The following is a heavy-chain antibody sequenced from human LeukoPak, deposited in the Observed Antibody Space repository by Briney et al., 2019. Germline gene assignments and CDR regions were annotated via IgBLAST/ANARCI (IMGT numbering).Heavy chain of an antibody. CDR2: ISAYNGNT. CDR1: GYTFTSYG. Sequence: GASVKVSCKASGYTFTSYGISWVRQAPGQGLEWMGWISAYNGNTNYAQKLQGRVTMTTDTSTSTAYMELRSLRSDDTAVYYCAKAEKLHPKSPFDYWGQGTLVTVSS. D-gene: IGHD1-7*01. CDR3: AKAEKLHPKSPFDY. J-gene: IGHJ4*02. V-gene: IGHV1-18*01.